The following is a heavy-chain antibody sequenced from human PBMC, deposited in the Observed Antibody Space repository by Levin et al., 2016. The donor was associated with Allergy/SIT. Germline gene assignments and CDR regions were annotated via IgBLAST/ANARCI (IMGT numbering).Heavy chain of an antibody. Sequence: SVKVSCKASGGTFSSYAISWVRQAPGQGLEWMGGIIPIFGTANYAQKFQGRVTITADESTSTAYMELSSLRSEDTAVYYCARVGVGATTMINYYYGMDVWGQGTTVTVSS. J-gene: IGHJ6*02. CDR3: ARVGVGATTMINYYYGMDV. V-gene: IGHV1-69*13. D-gene: IGHD1-26*01. CDR1: GGTFSSYA. CDR2: IIPIFGTA.